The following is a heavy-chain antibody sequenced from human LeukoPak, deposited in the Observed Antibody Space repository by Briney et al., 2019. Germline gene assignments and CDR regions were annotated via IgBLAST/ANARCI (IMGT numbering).Heavy chain of an antibody. CDR2: ISYDGSNK. V-gene: IGHV3-30*04. Sequence: PGGSLRLSCAASGFTFSSYAMNWVRQAPGKGLEWVAVISYDGSNKYYADSVKGRFTISRDNSKNTLYLQINSLRVEDTAVYYCARDQLGAVLYFDYWGQGTLVTVSS. J-gene: IGHJ4*02. CDR3: ARDQLGAVLYFDY. D-gene: IGHD1-1*01. CDR1: GFTFSSYA.